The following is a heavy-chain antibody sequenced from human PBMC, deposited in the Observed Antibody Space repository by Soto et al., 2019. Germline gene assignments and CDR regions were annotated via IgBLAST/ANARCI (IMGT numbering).Heavy chain of an antibody. Sequence: SETLSLTCAVYGGSFSGYYWSWIRQPPGKGLEWIGEINHSGSTNYNPSLKSRVTISVDTSKNQFSLKLSSVTAADTAVYYCARKKIRVTIFGVVPSIWFAHWGQGTLVT. CDR2: INHSGST. CDR1: GGSFSGYY. CDR3: ARKKIRVTIFGVVPSIWFAH. D-gene: IGHD3-3*01. V-gene: IGHV4-34*01. J-gene: IGHJ5*02.